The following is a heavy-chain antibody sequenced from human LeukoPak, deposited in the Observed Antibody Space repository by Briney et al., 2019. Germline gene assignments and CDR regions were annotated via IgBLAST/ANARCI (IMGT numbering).Heavy chain of an antibody. CDR3: AREPAYCGGDCSVVFDY. D-gene: IGHD2-21*02. CDR1: GFTFSDYG. Sequence: GRSLRLSCAASGFTFSDYGMHWVRQDPGKGLEWVAVIAHDASVAYYADWVKGRFTISRDNSRNTLYLQMSSLRAEDTAVYYCAREPAYCGGDCSVVFDYWGQGTLVTVSS. V-gene: IGHV3-33*08. J-gene: IGHJ4*02. CDR2: IAHDASVA.